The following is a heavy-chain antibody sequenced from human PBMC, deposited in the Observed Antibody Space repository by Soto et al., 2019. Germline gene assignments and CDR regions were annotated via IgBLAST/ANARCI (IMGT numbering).Heavy chain of an antibody. Sequence: SETLSLTCTVSGGSVSSGSYYWSWIRQPPGKGLEWIGYIYYSGSTNYNPSLKSRVTISVDTSKNQFSLKLSSVTAADTAVYYCARIIAKRSSTGGLDTWGQGTLVTVSS. CDR2: IYYSGST. V-gene: IGHV4-61*01. J-gene: IGHJ5*02. CDR3: ARIIAKRSSTGGLDT. CDR1: GGSVSSGSYY. D-gene: IGHD2-8*02.